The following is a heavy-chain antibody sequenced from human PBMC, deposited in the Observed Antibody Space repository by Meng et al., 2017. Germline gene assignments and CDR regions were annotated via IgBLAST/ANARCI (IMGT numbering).Heavy chain of an antibody. CDR1: GFTFDDYS. Sequence: SLKISCSASGFTFDDYSMHWVRQAPGKGLEWVSGISWNSGSIGYADSVKGRFTISRDNAKNFLYLQMNSLRAEDTAVYYCARGTRLTDIVVVVAATRSLHNWFDPWGQGTLVTVAS. CDR3: ARGTRLTDIVVVVAATRSLHNWFDP. J-gene: IGHJ5*02. D-gene: IGHD2-15*01. V-gene: IGHV3-9*01. CDR2: ISWNSGSI.